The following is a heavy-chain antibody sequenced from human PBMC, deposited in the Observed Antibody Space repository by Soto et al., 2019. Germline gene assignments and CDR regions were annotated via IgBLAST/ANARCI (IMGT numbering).Heavy chain of an antibody. J-gene: IGHJ4*02. CDR2: ISAYNGNT. CDR3: ARDYITMIVVVYLGY. CDR1: GYTFTSYG. V-gene: IGHV1-18*01. D-gene: IGHD3-22*01. Sequence: EASVKVSCKASGYTFTSYGISWVRQAPGQGLEWMGWISAYNGNTNYAQKLQGRVTMTTDTSTSTAYMELRSPRSDDTAVYYCARDYITMIVVVYLGYWRQGTLVTVSS.